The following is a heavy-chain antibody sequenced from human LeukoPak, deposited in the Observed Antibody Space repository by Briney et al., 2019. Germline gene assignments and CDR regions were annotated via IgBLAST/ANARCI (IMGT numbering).Heavy chain of an antibody. D-gene: IGHD6-13*01. CDR2: IWYDGSNK. V-gene: IGHV3-33*01. J-gene: IGHJ6*02. Sequence: PGGFLRLSCAASGFTFSSYVMHWVRQAPGKGLEWVAVIWYDGSNKYYADSVKGRFTISRDNSKNTLYLQMNSLRAEDTAVYYCARKVSSSSFSMDVWGQGTTVTVSS. CDR1: GFTFSSYV. CDR3: ARKVSSSSFSMDV.